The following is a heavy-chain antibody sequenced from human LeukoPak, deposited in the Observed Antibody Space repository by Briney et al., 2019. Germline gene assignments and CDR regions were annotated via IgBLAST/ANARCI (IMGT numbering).Heavy chain of an antibody. CDR1: GGSVSSSGYY. CDR2: IYYSGNT. D-gene: IGHD2-15*01. V-gene: IGHV4-39*01. J-gene: IGHJ3*02. CDR3: ARHLYCSGGSCYSHAFDI. Sequence: SETLSLTCTVSGGSVSSSGYYWGWICQPAGEGLELIVSIYYSGNTYYNPSLKSRVTISVDTSKNQFSLKRSSVTAADTAVYYCARHLYCSGGSCYSHAFDIWGQGTMVTVPS.